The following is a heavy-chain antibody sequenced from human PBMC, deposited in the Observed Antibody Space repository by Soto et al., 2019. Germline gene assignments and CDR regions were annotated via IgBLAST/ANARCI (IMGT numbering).Heavy chain of an antibody. CDR3: AREKDHLRGVKYYFEY. D-gene: IGHD3-10*01. CDR1: GFMFRSYW. J-gene: IGHJ4*02. CDR2: INLDGSEK. Sequence: PGGSLRLSCAASGFMFRSYWMSWVRQAPGKGLEWVANINLDGSEKYYVDSVKGRFSTSRDNAKNSLYLQMNSLRAEDTAVYYCAREKDHLRGVKYYFEYWGQGTPVTVSS. V-gene: IGHV3-7*01.